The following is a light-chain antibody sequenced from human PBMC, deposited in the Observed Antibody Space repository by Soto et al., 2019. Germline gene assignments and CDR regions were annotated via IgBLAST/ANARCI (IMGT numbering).Light chain of an antibody. Sequence: QSVLTQPPSVSAAPGQKVTISCSGSSSNIGNNYVSWYQQLPGTAPKLLIYYNNKRPSGIPDRFSGSKSGTSATLGITGLQTGDEADYYCGTWDSSLSAGVFGGGTKLTV. CDR1: SSNIGNNY. CDR3: GTWDSSLSAGV. CDR2: YNN. J-gene: IGLJ3*02. V-gene: IGLV1-51*01.